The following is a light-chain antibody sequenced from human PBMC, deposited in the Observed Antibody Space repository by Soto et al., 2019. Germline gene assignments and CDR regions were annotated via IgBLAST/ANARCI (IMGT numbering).Light chain of an antibody. CDR2: GNN. CDR1: GSSIGTNT. V-gene: IGLV1-44*01. Sequence: QSALTQPPSASGTPGQRVTISCSGSGSSIGTNTVNWYRQLPGTAPKHLIYGNNQRPSGVPNRFSGSKSGTSASLAISGLQSEYEAEYYCTSWDGNLNNVLFGGGTKLTVL. J-gene: IGLJ2*01. CDR3: TSWDGNLNNVL.